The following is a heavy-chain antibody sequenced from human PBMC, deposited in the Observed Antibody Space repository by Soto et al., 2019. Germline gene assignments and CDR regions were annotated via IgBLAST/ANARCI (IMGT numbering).Heavy chain of an antibody. CDR3: ARDGNVARQLDAYFDY. CDR2: INPSGGST. D-gene: IGHD6-6*01. V-gene: IGHV1-46*01. J-gene: IGHJ4*02. CDR1: GYTFTSYY. Sequence: GASVKVSCKASGYTFTSYYMHWVRQAPGQGLEWMGIINPSGGSTSYAQKFQGRVTMTRDTSTSTVYMELSSLRSEDTAVYYCARDGNVARQLDAYFDYWGQGTLVTFSS.